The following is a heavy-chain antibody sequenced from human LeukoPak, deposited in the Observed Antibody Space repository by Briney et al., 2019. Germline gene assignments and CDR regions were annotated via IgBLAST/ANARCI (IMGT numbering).Heavy chain of an antibody. J-gene: IGHJ6*02. CDR1: GFTFTSYG. V-gene: IGHV3-30*03. CDR3: ARDLNGSGSSLYYYYYGMDV. D-gene: IGHD3-10*01. Sequence: PGGSLRLSCAASGFTFTSYGMHWVRQAPGKGLEWVAVISYDGANKYYADSVKGRFTISRDNSKSTLYLQMSSLRAEDTAVYYCARDLNGSGSSLYYYYYGMDVWGQGTTVTVSS. CDR2: ISYDGANK.